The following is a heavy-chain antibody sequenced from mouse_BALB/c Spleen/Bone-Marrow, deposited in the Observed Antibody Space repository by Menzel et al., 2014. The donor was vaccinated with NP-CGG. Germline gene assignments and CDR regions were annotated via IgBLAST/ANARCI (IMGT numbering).Heavy chain of an antibody. J-gene: IGHJ4*01. CDR3: ARSRDYGSSYYAMDY. CDR1: GFNIKDTY. D-gene: IGHD1-1*01. V-gene: IGHV14-3*02. Sequence: VQLQQSGAELVKPGASVKLSCTASGFNIKDTYMHWVKQRPEQGLEWIGRIDPANGNTKYDPKFQGKATITADTSSNTAYLQLSSLTSEDTAVYYCARSRDYGSSYYAMDYWGHGTSVTVSS. CDR2: IDPANGNT.